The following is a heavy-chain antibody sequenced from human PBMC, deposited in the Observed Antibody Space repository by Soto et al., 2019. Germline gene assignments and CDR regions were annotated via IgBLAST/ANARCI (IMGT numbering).Heavy chain of an antibody. CDR2: ISYDGSNK. V-gene: IGHV3-30*18. CDR1: GFTFSSYG. D-gene: IGHD3-10*01. CDR3: AKDGSYMVRGVIPNY. J-gene: IGHJ4*02. Sequence: QVQLVESGGGVVQPGRSLRLSCAASGFTFSSYGMHWVRQAPGKGLEWVAVISYDGSNKYYADSVKGRFTISRDNSKNTLYLQMNSLRAEDTAVYYCAKDGSYMVRGVIPNYWGQGTLVTVSS.